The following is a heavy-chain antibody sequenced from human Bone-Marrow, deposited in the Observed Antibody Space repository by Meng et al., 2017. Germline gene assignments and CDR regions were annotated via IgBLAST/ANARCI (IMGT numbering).Heavy chain of an antibody. CDR3: ARDADPMDTTLYDYCLGMDD. D-gene: IGHD5-24*01. CDR2: ISSSGSTI. J-gene: IGHJ6*02. V-gene: IGHV3-48*03. CDR1: GFTFSSYE. Sequence: GESLKISCAASGFTFSSYEMNWVRQAPGKGLEWVSYISSSGSTIYYADSVKGRFTISRDNAKNSLYLQMNSLRAEDTDVYYCARDADPMDTTLYDYCLGMDDWGQGTMVTVSS.